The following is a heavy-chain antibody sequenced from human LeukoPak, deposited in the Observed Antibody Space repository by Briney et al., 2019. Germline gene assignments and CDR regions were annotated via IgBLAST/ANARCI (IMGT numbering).Heavy chain of an antibody. CDR2: ISSSSSYI. J-gene: IGHJ4*02. V-gene: IGHV3-21*01. D-gene: IGHD2-2*01. CDR3: ARVRARGYCSSTSCQPFDY. Sequence: GGSLRLSCAASGFTFSSYSMNWVRQAPGKGLEWVSSISSSSSYIYYADSVKGRFTISRDNAKNSLYLQMNSLRAEDTAVYYCARVRARGYCSSTSCQPFDYWGQGTLVTVSS. CDR1: GFTFSSYS.